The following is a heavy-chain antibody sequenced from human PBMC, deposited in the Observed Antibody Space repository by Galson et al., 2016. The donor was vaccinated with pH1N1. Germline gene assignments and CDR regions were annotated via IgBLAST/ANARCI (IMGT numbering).Heavy chain of an antibody. CDR1: GVPFSTYG. J-gene: IGHJ4*02. CDR2: ISYHGETI. V-gene: IGHV3-30*18. D-gene: IGHD6-13*01. Sequence: SLRLSCAATGVPFSTYGMHWVRQAPGKGLEWLAVISYHGETIHYADSVKGRFTISRDNSTNTLFLQMSRLRSQDTAVYYCAKGASAAATLDYWGRGTLLTVSS. CDR3: AKGASAAATLDY.